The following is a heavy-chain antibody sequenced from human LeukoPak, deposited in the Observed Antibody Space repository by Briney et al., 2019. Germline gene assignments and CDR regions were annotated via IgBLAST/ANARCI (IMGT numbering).Heavy chain of an antibody. J-gene: IGHJ5*02. V-gene: IGHV3-30*18. CDR3: AKEGSQYASSWFDH. CDR2: LSPVGPVR. CDR1: GFTFSSYG. D-gene: IGHD2-2*01. Sequence: GGSLRLSCAASGFTFSSYGMEWVRQARGMGREWVSVLSPVGPVRHYADSVKGRFTISRDSSTNRLYLQMDSLRTEDTAVYYCAKEGSQYASSWFDHWGQGTLVTVSS.